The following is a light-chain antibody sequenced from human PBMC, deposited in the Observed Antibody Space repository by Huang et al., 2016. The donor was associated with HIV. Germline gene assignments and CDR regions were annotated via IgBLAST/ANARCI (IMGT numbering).Light chain of an antibody. CDR2: GAS. CDR3: QQYGSSPFT. CDR1: QSISNNY. Sequence: EIVLTQSPGTLSLSPGERVTLSCRASQSISNNYLAWYQQKPGQAPRLLIYGASKRATGIPDSVSGSGSGTDFTLIISRLDPEDFAMYYCQQYGSSPFTFGPGTRVDIK. J-gene: IGKJ3*01. V-gene: IGKV3-20*01.